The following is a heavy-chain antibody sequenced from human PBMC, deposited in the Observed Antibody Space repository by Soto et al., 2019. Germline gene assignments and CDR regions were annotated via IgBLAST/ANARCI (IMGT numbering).Heavy chain of an antibody. D-gene: IGHD3-22*01. V-gene: IGHV4-59*01. CDR1: GGSISSYY. CDR3: ARSMFITEYYYYYMDV. Sequence: SETLSLTCTVSGGSISSYYWSWIRQPPGKGLEWIGYIYYSGSTNYNPSLKSRVTISVDTSKNQFSLKLSSVTAADTAVYYCARSMFITEYYYYYMDVWGKGTTVTVSS. CDR2: IYYSGST. J-gene: IGHJ6*03.